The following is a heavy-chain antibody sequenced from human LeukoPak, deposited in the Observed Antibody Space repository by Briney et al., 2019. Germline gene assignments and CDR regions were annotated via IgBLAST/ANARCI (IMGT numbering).Heavy chain of an antibody. J-gene: IGHJ6*02. CDR1: GGSISSGDYY. V-gene: IGHV4-30-4*01. D-gene: IGHD2-15*01. Sequence: PSQTLSLTCTVSGGSISSGDYYWSWIRQPPGKGLEWIVYIYYSGSTYYNPSLKSRVTISVDTSKNQFSLKLSSVTAADTAVYYCASRYCSGGSCYSGYYYYYGMDVWGQGTTVTVSS. CDR3: ASRYCSGGSCYSGYYYYYGMDV. CDR2: IYYSGST.